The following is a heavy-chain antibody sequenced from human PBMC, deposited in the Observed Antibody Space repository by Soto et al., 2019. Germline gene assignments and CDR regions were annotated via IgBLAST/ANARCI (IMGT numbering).Heavy chain of an antibody. D-gene: IGHD3-22*01. V-gene: IGHV3-74*01. J-gene: IGHJ5*02. CDR2: INSDGSST. CDR3: ASHSGSRLKWLYL. CDR1: GFTFSSYW. Sequence: PGGSLRLSCAASGFTFSSYWMHWVRQAPGKGLVWVSRINSDGSSTSYADSVKGRFTISRDNAKNTLYLQMNSLRAEDTAVYYCASHSGSRLKWLYLWGQRTLVSVS.